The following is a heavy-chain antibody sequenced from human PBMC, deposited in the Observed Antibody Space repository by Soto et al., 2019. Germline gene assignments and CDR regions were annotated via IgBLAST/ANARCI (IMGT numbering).Heavy chain of an antibody. CDR3: ARGGSGWKALNWFDP. CDR2: NNNRGDT. CDR1: GASIDNNGYS. D-gene: IGHD6-19*01. J-gene: IGHJ5*02. Sequence: QVQLQESGPGLVIPSQTLTLTCGVSGASIDNNGYSWTWIRQHPGKGLEWIGTNNNRGDTYYNSSLKSRLTISLDTSQNHFSLRLDAVTAADTAIYYCARGGSGWKALNWFDPWGQGIMVTVSS. V-gene: IGHV4-31*11.